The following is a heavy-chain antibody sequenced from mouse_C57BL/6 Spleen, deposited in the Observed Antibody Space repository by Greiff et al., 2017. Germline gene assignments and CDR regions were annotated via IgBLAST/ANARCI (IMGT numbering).Heavy chain of an antibody. J-gene: IGHJ4*01. V-gene: IGHV1-64*01. Sequence: VQLQQPGAELVKPGASVKLSCKASGYTFTSYWMHWVKQRPGQGLEWIGIIHPNSGSTNYNEKFKSKATLTVDTSSSTAYMQLSSLTSGDSAVCYCAKVYYSNAMDYWGQGTSVTVSS. D-gene: IGHD2-5*01. CDR2: IHPNSGST. CDR3: AKVYYSNAMDY. CDR1: GYTFTSYW.